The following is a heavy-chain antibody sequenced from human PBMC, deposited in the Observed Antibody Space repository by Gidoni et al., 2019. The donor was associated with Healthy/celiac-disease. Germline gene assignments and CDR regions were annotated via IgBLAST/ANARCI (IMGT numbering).Heavy chain of an antibody. V-gene: IGHV3-9*01. Sequence: EVQLVESGGGLVQPGRSLRLSCAASGFTFDDYAMHWVRQAPGKGLGWVSGISWNSGSLGYADSLKGRFTISRDNAKNSLYLQMNSLRAEDTALYYCAKDLGMITVGGVVHGMDVWGQGTTVTVSS. CDR3: AKDLGMITVGGVVHGMDV. J-gene: IGHJ6*02. D-gene: IGHD3-16*01. CDR2: ISWNSGSL. CDR1: GFTFDDYA.